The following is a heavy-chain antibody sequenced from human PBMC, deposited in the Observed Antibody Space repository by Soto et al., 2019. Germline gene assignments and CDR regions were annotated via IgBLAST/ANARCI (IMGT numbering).Heavy chain of an antibody. CDR1: GGSITSDGYS. J-gene: IGHJ4*02. CDR2: IYHSGST. CDR3: AREGGYGDPYYFDY. D-gene: IGHD4-17*01. V-gene: IGHV4-30-2*01. Sequence: QLQLQESGSGLVKPSQTLSLTCAVSGGSITSDGYSWSWIRQPPGKGLEWIGYIYHSGSTHYSPSLKSRVTXXIXRXXNQLSLKLSSVTAADTAVYYCAREGGYGDPYYFDYWGQGTLVTVSS.